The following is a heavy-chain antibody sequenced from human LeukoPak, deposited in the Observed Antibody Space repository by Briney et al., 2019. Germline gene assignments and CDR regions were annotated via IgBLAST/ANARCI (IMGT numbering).Heavy chain of an antibody. J-gene: IGHJ6*02. D-gene: IGHD1-1*01. Sequence: PSETLSLTCAVYGGSFSGYYCSWIRQPPGKGLEWIGEINHSGSTNYNPSLKSRVTISVDTSKNQFSLKLSSVTAADTAVYYCARGPPGTHYYYYYGMDVWGQGTTVTVSS. CDR2: INHSGST. CDR1: GGSFSGYY. CDR3: ARGPPGTHYYYYYGMDV. V-gene: IGHV4-34*01.